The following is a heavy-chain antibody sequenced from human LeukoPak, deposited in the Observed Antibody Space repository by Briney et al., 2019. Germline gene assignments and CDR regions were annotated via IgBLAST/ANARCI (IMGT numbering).Heavy chain of an antibody. Sequence: PGGSLRLSCAASKVTFNRYGMHWVRQAPGKGLEWVAFMRNDVINKDYADSVKGRFTISRDNAKNSLYLQMNSLRAEDTAVYYCARDGGLSSSGYVDDYWGQGTLVTVSS. J-gene: IGHJ4*02. D-gene: IGHD3-22*01. CDR2: MRNDVINK. V-gene: IGHV3-30*02. CDR3: ARDGGLSSSGYVDDY. CDR1: KVTFNRYG.